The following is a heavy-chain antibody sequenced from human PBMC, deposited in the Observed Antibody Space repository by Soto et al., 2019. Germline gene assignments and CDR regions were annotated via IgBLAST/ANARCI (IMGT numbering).Heavy chain of an antibody. V-gene: IGHV3-23*01. CDR1: GFTFSSYA. J-gene: IGHJ4*02. CDR3: AKDRTILEWLLPFDY. Sequence: HPGGSLRLSCAASGFTFSSYAMSWVRQARGKGLEWVSAISGSGGSTYYADSVKGLFTISRDNSKNTLYLQMSSLRAEDTAVYYCAKDRTILEWLLPFDYWGQGTLVTVSS. CDR2: ISGSGGST. D-gene: IGHD3-3*01.